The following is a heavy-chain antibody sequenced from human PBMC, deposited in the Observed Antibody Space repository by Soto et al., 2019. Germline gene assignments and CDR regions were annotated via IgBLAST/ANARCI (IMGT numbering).Heavy chain of an antibody. Sequence: EVQLVESGGGLVKPGGSLRPSCAASGFTFSSYSMNWVRQAPGKGLEWVSSISSSSSYIYYADSVKGRFTISRDNAKNSLYLQMNSLRAEDTAVYYCARERYSSSSYGGQGTLVTVSS. CDR1: GFTFSSYS. J-gene: IGHJ4*02. D-gene: IGHD6-6*01. V-gene: IGHV3-21*01. CDR3: ARERYSSSSY. CDR2: ISSSSSYI.